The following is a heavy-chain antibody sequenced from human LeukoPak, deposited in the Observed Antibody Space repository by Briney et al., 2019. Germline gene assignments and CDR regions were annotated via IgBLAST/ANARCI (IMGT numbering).Heavy chain of an antibody. D-gene: IGHD7-27*01. CDR3: ARGQVIWGFDY. CDR1: GYSFANNW. J-gene: IGHJ4*01. CDR2: IYPGDSDT. Sequence: GESLKISCKDSGYSFANNWIGWVRQMPGKGLEWMGIIYPGDSDTRYSPSFQGQVTISADKSISTAYLQWSSLKASDTAMYYCARGQVIWGFDYWGQGTLVTASS. V-gene: IGHV5-51*01.